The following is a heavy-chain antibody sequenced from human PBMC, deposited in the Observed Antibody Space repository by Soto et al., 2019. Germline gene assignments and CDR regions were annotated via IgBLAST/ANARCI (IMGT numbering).Heavy chain of an antibody. J-gene: IGHJ4*02. Sequence: GTLRLSGRASVFTFTDYYMSWIRQAPGKGLEWVSYISISGYTIKYADSVEGRFTVSRDNAKNSVDLRMDGLRVEDTAVYYCARGRGGRSQDWGQGTQVTVSS. CDR3: ARGRGGRSQD. D-gene: IGHD3-10*01. V-gene: IGHV3-11*01. CDR1: VFTFTDYY. CDR2: ISISGYTI.